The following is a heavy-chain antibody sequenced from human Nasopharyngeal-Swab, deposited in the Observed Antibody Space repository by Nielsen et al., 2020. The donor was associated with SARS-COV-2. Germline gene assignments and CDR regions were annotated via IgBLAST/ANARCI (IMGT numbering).Heavy chain of an antibody. Sequence: ASVKVSCKASGYTFTSYDINWVRQATGQGLEWMGWMNPNSGNTGYAQKFQGRVTMTRNTSISTAYMELSSLRSGDAAVYYCARDEVGTGYWTGYGMDVWGQGTTVTVSS. V-gene: IGHV1-8*01. CDR1: GYTFTSYD. CDR3: ARDEVGTGYWTGYGMDV. J-gene: IGHJ6*02. CDR2: MNPNSGNT. D-gene: IGHD3/OR15-3a*01.